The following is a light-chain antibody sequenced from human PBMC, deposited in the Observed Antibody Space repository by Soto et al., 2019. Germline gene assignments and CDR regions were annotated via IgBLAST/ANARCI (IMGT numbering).Light chain of an antibody. V-gene: IGKV1-27*01. CDR1: QGISNY. CDR3: QQYNSYSGT. J-gene: IGKJ1*01. Sequence: IQITPSPSSPSASVGDRVTIPCRASQGISNYLAWYQQKPGKVPKLLIYAASTLQSGVPSRFSGSGSGTEFTLTISSLQPDDFATYYCQQYNSYSGTFGQGTKVDIK. CDR2: AAS.